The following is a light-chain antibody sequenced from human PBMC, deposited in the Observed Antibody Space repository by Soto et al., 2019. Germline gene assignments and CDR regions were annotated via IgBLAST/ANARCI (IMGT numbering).Light chain of an antibody. CDR2: GAS. J-gene: IGKJ3*01. V-gene: IGKV3-20*01. CDR3: HQYGLSPPYT. CDR1: QSVDRNY. Sequence: EIVLTQSPGTLSLSPGARATLSCRASQSVDRNYLAWYQHKPGQAPRLLIYGASTRATGIPDRFSGSGSGTAFTLTISRLEPEDFAVYYCHQYGLSPPYTFGPGTKVDIK.